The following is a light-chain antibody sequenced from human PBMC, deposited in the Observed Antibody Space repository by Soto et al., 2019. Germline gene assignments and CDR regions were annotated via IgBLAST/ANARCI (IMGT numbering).Light chain of an antibody. CDR2: STS. CDR1: SSDIGAGYD. CDR3: QSYDSSLSAYV. J-gene: IGLJ1*01. V-gene: IGLV1-40*01. Sequence: QSMLPQPPSVYGATGRRVTISCTGSSSDIGAGYDVHWYQQLPGTAPKLLIYSTSNRPSRHPDRFSASKSGTSASLAITGLQAEDEADYYCQSYDSSLSAYVFGTGTKVTVL.